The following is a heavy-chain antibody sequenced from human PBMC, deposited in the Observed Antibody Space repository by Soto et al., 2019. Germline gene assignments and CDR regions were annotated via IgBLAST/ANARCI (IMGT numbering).Heavy chain of an antibody. CDR3: AKNRGRGCYSNWWFDV. V-gene: IGHV3-23*01. Sequence: EVQLLESXXXXXXXXXXXXLSCAASGFTFSCCAMSWVRQAPGKGLEWVSTIHGGGDYTHYTDSVKGRFTISRDNSRNPLDLQRNSVRAEDTAIYYCAKNRGRGCYSNWWFDVWGRGTLVTVSS. D-gene: IGHD2-15*01. CDR1: GFTFSCCA. J-gene: IGHJ2*01. CDR2: IHGGGDYT.